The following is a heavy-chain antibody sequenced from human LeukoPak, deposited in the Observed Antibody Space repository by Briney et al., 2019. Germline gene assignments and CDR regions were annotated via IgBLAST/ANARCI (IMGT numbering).Heavy chain of an antibody. J-gene: IGHJ4*02. V-gene: IGHV3-23*05. CDR1: GFNFMQYG. CDR2: IHPSGINT. Sequence: GGTLRLSCVGSGFNFMQYGMMWVRQAPGKGLEWVSTIHPSGINTHHADSVKGRFTISRDNSKNTLYLQMNSLIVEDTAIYYCARDPSTLLPTDDSWGQGTLVAVSS. D-gene: IGHD2-2*01. CDR3: ARDPSTLLPTDDS.